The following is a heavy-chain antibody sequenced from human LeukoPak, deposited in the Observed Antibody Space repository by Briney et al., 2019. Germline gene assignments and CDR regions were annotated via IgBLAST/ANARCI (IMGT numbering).Heavy chain of an antibody. CDR3: ARDSRYCSSTSCPLVDP. D-gene: IGHD2-2*01. CDR1: GGTFSSYT. Sequence: SVKVSCKASGGTFSSYTISWVRQAPGQGLEWMGRIIPILGIANYAQKFQGRVTITADKSTSTAYMELSSLRSEDTAVYYCARDSRYCSSTSCPLVDPWVQGTLVTVSS. J-gene: IGHJ5*02. V-gene: IGHV1-69*04. CDR2: IIPILGIA.